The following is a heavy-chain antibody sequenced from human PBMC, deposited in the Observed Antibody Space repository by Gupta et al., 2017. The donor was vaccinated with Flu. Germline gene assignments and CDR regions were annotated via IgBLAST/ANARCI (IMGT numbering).Heavy chain of an antibody. Sequence: YDVSWVRRTPAKGLEWIGFIRTKAYGGTTEYAASVKGRFTISRDDSKRIAYLQMNSLKIEDTAVYFCGRDDYDDDHVDLDYWGQGTLVTVSS. V-gene: IGHV3-49*04. CDR2: IRTKAYGGTT. D-gene: IGHD3-16*01. CDR1: YD. CDR3: GRDDYDDDHVDLDY. J-gene: IGHJ4*02.